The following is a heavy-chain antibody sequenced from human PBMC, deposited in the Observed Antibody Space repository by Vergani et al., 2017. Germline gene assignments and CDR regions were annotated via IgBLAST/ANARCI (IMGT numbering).Heavy chain of an antibody. J-gene: IGHJ3*02. CDR1: GGSFSGYY. Sequence: QVQLQQWGAGLLKPSETLSLTCAVYGGSFSGYYWSWIRQPPGKGLEWIGEINHSGSTNYNPSLKSRVTISVDTSKNQFSLKLSSVTAADTAVYYCARGGNYDYGWGSYRNGDFDIWGEGTMVTCSS. CDR2: INHSGST. V-gene: IGHV4-34*01. D-gene: IGHD3-16*02. CDR3: ARGGNYDYGWGSYRNGDFDI.